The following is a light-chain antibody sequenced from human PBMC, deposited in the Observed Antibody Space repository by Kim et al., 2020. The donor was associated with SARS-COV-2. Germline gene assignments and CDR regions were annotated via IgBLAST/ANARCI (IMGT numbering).Light chain of an antibody. CDR2: DVS. Sequence: LTQPRSVSGSPGQSVTISCTGTSSDVGSYNYVSWYQQHPGKVPKLMIYDVSKRPSGVPDRFSGSQSGNTASLTISGLQAEDEGDYYCCSYAGTYTLVFGGGTQLTVL. J-gene: IGLJ2*01. V-gene: IGLV2-11*01. CDR1: SSDVGSYNY. CDR3: CSYAGTYTLV.